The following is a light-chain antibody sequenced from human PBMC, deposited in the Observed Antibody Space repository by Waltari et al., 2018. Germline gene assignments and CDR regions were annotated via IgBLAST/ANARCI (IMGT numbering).Light chain of an antibody. CDR1: QGSSSS. CDR2: AAS. CDR3: QQLNSYPLT. Sequence: IQLTQSPSSLSASVGDRFTITCRASQGSSSSLALYHQKPGKAPKLLIYAASALQSGVPSRFSGSGSGTDFTLTISSLQPEDFATYYCQQLNSYPLTFGGGTKVEIK. V-gene: IGKV1-9*01. J-gene: IGKJ4*01.